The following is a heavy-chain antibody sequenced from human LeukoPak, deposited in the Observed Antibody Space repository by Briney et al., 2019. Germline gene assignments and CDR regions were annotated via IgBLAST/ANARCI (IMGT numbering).Heavy chain of an antibody. V-gene: IGHV4-4*02. D-gene: IGHD6-13*01. CDR1: GDSISNTNW. CDR2: IFHSGST. Sequence: PSETLSLTCAVFGDSISNTNWWSWVRQPPGKGLEWIGEIFHSGSTNYNPSLKSRVTISLDKSKNHFSLKLSSVTAADTAVYYCAREDLAAAGVFDYWGQGTLVTVSS. CDR3: AREDLAAAGVFDY. J-gene: IGHJ4*02.